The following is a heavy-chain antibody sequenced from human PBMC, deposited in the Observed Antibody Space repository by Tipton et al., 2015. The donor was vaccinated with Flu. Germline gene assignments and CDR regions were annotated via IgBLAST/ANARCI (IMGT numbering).Heavy chain of an antibody. CDR3: ARDEGGTYPV. Sequence: GSLRLSCAVSGFTVSTSYMSWVRQPPGKGLEWVSIVYDDGRTYYADSVEGRFAISRDNSKNILYLQMNSLRADDTAVYFCARDEGGTYPVWGQGALVTVSS. CDR1: GFTVSTSY. D-gene: IGHD1-14*01. V-gene: IGHV3-53*01. J-gene: IGHJ4*02. CDR2: VYDDGRT.